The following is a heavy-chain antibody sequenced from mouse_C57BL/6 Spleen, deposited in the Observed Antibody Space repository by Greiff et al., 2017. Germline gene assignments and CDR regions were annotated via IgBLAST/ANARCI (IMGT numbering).Heavy chain of an antibody. CDR2: INPNNGGT. Sequence: EVQLQQSGPELVKPGASVKISCKASGYTFTDYYMNWVKQSHGKSLEWIGDINPNNGGTSYNQKFKGKATLTVDKSSSTAYMELRSLTSEDSAVYYCARLREDYGSGWYFDVWGTGTTVTVSS. V-gene: IGHV1-26*01. CDR3: ARLREDYGSGWYFDV. J-gene: IGHJ1*03. CDR1: GYTFTDYY. D-gene: IGHD1-1*01.